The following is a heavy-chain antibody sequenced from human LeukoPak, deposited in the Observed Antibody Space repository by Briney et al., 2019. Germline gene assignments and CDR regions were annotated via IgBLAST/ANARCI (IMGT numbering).Heavy chain of an antibody. Sequence: GGSLRLYCAASGFTFSSYSMNWVRQAPGKGLEWVSSVSSGSSNIYYADSVKGRFTISRDNAKNSLYLQMNSLRAEDTAVYYCATQNIVGAANYFDDWGQGTLVTVSS. D-gene: IGHD1-26*01. CDR1: GFTFSSYS. CDR2: VSSGSSNI. J-gene: IGHJ4*02. V-gene: IGHV3-21*01. CDR3: ATQNIVGAANYFDD.